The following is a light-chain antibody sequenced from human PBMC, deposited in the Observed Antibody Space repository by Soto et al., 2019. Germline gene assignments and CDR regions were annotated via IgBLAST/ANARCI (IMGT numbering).Light chain of an antibody. J-gene: IGKJ2*01. CDR1: QTLSSNY. Sequence: ELVLTQSPGTLSLSPGERATLSCRASQTLSSNYLAWYQQKRGQAPRLLIYDASSRATGIPDRFSGSGSGTDFTLTINRLESEDSAVYYCQQYGSSPRTFGQGTKLEIK. CDR2: DAS. CDR3: QQYGSSPRT. V-gene: IGKV3-20*01.